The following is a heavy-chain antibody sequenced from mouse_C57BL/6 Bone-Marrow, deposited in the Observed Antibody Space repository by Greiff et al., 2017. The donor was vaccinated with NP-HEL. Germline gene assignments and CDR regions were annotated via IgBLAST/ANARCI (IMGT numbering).Heavy chain of an antibody. V-gene: IGHV1-81*01. CDR3: ARVSYYFGY. D-gene: IGHD6-2*01. CDR2: IYPRSGNT. CDR1: GYTFTSYG. Sequence: VQLQESGAELARPGASVKLSCKASGYTFTSYGISWVKQRTGQGLEWIGEIYPRSGNTYYNEKFKGKATLTADKSSSTAYMGLRSLTSEDSAVSFCARVSYYFGYWGQGTTLTVSS. J-gene: IGHJ2*01.